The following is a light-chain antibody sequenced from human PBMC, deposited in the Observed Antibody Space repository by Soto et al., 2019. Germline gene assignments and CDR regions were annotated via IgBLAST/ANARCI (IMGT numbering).Light chain of an antibody. CDR3: GSYSSTDTPFV. V-gene: IGLV2-14*01. CDR1: STDLGGYNY. CDR2: EVT. Sequence: QSVLAQPSSVSGSPGQSITISCTGTSTDLGGYNYVSWYQHHSGKAPKLLIYEVTNRPSGISDRFSGSKSVNTASLTISGLQAEDESDYYCGSYSSTDTPFVFGTGTKVTV. J-gene: IGLJ1*01.